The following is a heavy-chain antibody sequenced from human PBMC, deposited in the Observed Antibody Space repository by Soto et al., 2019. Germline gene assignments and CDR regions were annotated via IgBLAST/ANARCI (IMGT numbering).Heavy chain of an antibody. V-gene: IGHV3-33*01. Sequence: WWSLRLSCSASVFSFSNYAMHWFRQAPGKGLEWVAVIWYDGSNKYYADSVKGRFTISKDNSQNTLYLQMNSLRAEDTAVYYCTRDPYGGSRYYFDSWGQGTLVTVSS. CDR1: VFSFSNYA. J-gene: IGHJ4*02. D-gene: IGHD1-26*01. CDR3: TRDPYGGSRYYFDS. CDR2: IWYDGSNK.